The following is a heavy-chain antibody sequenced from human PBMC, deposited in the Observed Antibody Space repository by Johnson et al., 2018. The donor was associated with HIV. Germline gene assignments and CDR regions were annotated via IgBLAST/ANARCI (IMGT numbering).Heavy chain of an antibody. D-gene: IGHD2-15*01. J-gene: IGHJ3*02. CDR3: ARDTGGLLTSGAFDI. Sequence: VQLVESGGGLVQPGGSLRLSCAASGFTFDDYAMHWVLQAPGKGLEWVSGISWNSGSIGYADSVKGRFTISRDNAKNSLYLQMNSLRADDTALYYCARDTGGLLTSGAFDIWGQGTMVTVSS. CDR2: ISWNSGSI. V-gene: IGHV3-9*01. CDR1: GFTFDDYA.